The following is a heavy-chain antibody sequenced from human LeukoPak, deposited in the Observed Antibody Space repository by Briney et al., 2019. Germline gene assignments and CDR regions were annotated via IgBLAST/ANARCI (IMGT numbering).Heavy chain of an antibody. CDR1: GFTFSSYS. Sequence: GGSLRLSCAASGFTFSSYSMNWVRQAPPKRLEWVSSISSSSSYIYYADSVKGRFSISRDNAKNSLYLQMNSLRAEDTAVYYCARVPARQLGEYYFDYWGQGTLVTVSS. CDR2: ISSSSSYI. J-gene: IGHJ4*02. CDR3: ARVPARQLGEYYFDY. V-gene: IGHV3-21*01. D-gene: IGHD6-6*01.